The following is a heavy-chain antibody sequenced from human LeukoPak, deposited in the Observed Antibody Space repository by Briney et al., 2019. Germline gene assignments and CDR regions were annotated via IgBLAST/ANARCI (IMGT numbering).Heavy chain of an antibody. CDR3: AREIRDGYNPDY. D-gene: IGHD5-12*01. CDR2: ISSSSSYI. V-gene: IGHV3-21*01. CDR1: GFTFSSHS. J-gene: IGHJ4*02. Sequence: GGSLRLSCAASGFTFSSHSMNWVRQAPGKGLEWVSSISSSSSYIYYADSVKGRFTISRDNAKNSLYLQMNSLRAEDTAVYYCAREIRDGYNPDYWGQGTLVTVSS.